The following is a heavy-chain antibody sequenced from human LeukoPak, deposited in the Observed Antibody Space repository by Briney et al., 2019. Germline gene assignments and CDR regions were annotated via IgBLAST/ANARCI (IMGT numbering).Heavy chain of an antibody. D-gene: IGHD6-13*01. CDR2: IHYSGGT. CDR1: GGSVSRSNYY. CDR3: ARAPAFIAAAGSNWFDP. V-gene: IGHV4-39*07. J-gene: IGHJ5*02. Sequence: PSETLSLTCTVSGGSVSRSNYYWGWIRQPPGTGLDWIGNIHYSGGTYYNPSLKSRVTISVDTSKNQFSLKLSSVTAADTAVYCARAPAFIAAAGSNWFDPWGQGTLVSVSS.